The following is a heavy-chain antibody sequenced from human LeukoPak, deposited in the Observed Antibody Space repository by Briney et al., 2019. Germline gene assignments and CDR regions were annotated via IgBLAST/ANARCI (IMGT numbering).Heavy chain of an antibody. CDR2: ISGSDGST. V-gene: IGHV3-23*01. CDR1: GFTFSSYA. J-gene: IGHJ6*03. Sequence: PGGSLRLSCAASGFTFSSYAMSWVRQAPGKGLEWVSTISGSDGSTDYADSVKGRFSVSRDNSKNTLYLQMNSLRVEDTAVYYRANLDGDYFHYYYMDVWGKGTTVTVSS. CDR3: ANLDGDYFHYYYMDV.